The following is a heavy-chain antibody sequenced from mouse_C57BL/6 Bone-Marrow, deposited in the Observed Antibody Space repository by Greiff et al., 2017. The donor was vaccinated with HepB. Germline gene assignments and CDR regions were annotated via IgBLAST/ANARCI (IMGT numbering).Heavy chain of an antibody. CDR2: INPNNGGT. D-gene: IGHD3-1*01. CDR1: GYTFTDYN. Sequence: LVKPGASVKMSCKASGYTFTDYNMHWVKQSHGKSLEWIGYINPNNGGTSYNQKFKGKATLTVNKSSSTAYMELRSLTSEDSAVYYCAREGDSAWFAYWGQGTLVTVSA. V-gene: IGHV1-22*01. J-gene: IGHJ3*01. CDR3: AREGDSAWFAY.